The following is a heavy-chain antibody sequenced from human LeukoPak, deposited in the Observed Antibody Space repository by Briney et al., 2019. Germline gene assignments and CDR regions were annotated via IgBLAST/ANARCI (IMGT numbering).Heavy chain of an antibody. Sequence: SETLSLTCTVSGGSISSSSYYWGWIRQPPGKGLEWIGSIYYSGSTYYNPSLKSRVTISVDTSKNQFSLKLSSVTAADTAVYYRARQIAAAGTLYYYYYYVDVWGKGTTVTVSS. CDR1: GGSISSSSYY. CDR3: ARQIAAAGTLYYYYYYVDV. J-gene: IGHJ6*03. V-gene: IGHV4-39*01. D-gene: IGHD6-13*01. CDR2: IYYSGST.